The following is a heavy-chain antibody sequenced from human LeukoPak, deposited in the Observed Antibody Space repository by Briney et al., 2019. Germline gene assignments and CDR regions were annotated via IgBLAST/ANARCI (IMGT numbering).Heavy chain of an antibody. CDR2: IYSSVT. CDR3: AKPSYYDIVTGYYSGDAFDI. J-gene: IGHJ3*02. D-gene: IGHD3-9*01. Sequence: GGSLRLSCTVSGFTVSSNSMSWVRQAPGKGLEWVSFIYSSVTHYSDSVKGRFTISRDNSKNTLYLQMNSLRAEDTAVYYCAKPSYYDIVTGYYSGDAFDIWGQGTMVTVSS. CDR1: GFTVSSNS. V-gene: IGHV3-53*01.